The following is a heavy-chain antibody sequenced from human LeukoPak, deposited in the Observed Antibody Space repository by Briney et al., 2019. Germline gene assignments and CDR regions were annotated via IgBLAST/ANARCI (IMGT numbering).Heavy chain of an antibody. CDR3: ANSEETYYYDSSGPEYFQH. Sequence: GGSLRLSCAASGFTFSSYAMSWVRQAPGKGLEWVSAISGSGGSTYYADSVMGRFTISRDNSKNTLYLQMNSLRAEDTAVYYCANSEETYYYDSSGPEYFQHWGQGTLVTVSS. V-gene: IGHV3-23*01. CDR1: GFTFSSYA. CDR2: ISGSGGST. J-gene: IGHJ1*01. D-gene: IGHD3-22*01.